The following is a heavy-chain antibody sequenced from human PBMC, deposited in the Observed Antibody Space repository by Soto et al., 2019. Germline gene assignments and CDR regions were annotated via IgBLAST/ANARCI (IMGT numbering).Heavy chain of an antibody. CDR1: GVSISSGDYY. J-gene: IGHJ4*02. CDR2: IYYSGNT. CDR3: ARVVDDILTGYSYDY. Sequence: QVQLQESGPGLVKPSQTLSLTCTVSGVSISSGDYYWSWIRQPPGKGLEWIGYIYYSGNTYYNPSIKSRVTISVDTSKNQFSLKLSSVTAADTALYYCARVVDDILTGYSYDYWGQGTLVTVSS. D-gene: IGHD3-9*01. V-gene: IGHV4-30-4*01.